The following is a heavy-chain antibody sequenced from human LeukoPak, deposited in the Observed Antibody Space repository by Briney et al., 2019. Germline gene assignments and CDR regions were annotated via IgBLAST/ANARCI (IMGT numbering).Heavy chain of an antibody. CDR2: ISYDGSNK. CDR1: GFTFNSYA. J-gene: IGHJ4*02. Sequence: GRSLRLSCAASGFTFNSYAMHWVRQAPGKGLEWVAVISYDGSNKYYADSVKGRFTISRDNSKNTLYLQMNSLRAEDTAVYYCAREMFWSGYFSNLHFDYWGQGTLVTVSS. D-gene: IGHD3-3*01. CDR3: AREMFWSGYFSNLHFDY. V-gene: IGHV3-30-3*01.